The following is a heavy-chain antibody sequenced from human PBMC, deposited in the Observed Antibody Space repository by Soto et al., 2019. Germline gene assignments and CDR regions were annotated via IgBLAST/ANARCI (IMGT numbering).Heavy chain of an antibody. CDR2: ISSSSTI. V-gene: IGHV3-48*02. Sequence: GGSLRLSCAASGFTFSSYSMNWVRQAPGKGLEWVSYISSSSTIYYADSVKGRFTITRDNAKNSLYLQMNSLRDEDTAVYYCARECSGGSCFDYWGQGTLVTVSS. CDR1: GFTFSSYS. J-gene: IGHJ4*02. D-gene: IGHD2-15*01. CDR3: ARECSGGSCFDY.